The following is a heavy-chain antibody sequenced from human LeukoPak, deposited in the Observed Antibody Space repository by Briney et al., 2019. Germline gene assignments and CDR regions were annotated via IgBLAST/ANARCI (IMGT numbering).Heavy chain of an antibody. J-gene: IGHJ4*02. Sequence: GGSLRLSCAASGFTVSSNYMSWVRQAPGKGLEWVSVIYSGGSTYYADSVKGRFTISRDNSKNTLYLQMNSPRAEDTAVYYCARYITRHYYDSSGYYHYFDYWGQGTLVTVSS. CDR1: GFTVSSNY. D-gene: IGHD3-22*01. V-gene: IGHV3-53*01. CDR3: ARYITRHYYDSSGYYHYFDY. CDR2: IYSGGST.